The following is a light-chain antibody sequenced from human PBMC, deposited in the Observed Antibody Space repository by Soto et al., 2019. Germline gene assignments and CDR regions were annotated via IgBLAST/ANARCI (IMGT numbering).Light chain of an antibody. J-gene: IGKJ5*01. V-gene: IGKV3-11*01. Sequence: EIVLTQSPATLSLSPGERATLSCRASQSVSSSLAWYQQKFGQAPRLLIYDASNRATGIPARFTGSGSGTDFTLTISSLEPEDFAVYYCQQRSNPITFGQGTRLEMK. CDR1: QSVSSS. CDR3: QQRSNPIT. CDR2: DAS.